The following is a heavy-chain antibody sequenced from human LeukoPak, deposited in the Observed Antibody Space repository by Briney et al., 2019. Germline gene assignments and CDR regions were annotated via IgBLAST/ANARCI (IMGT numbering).Heavy chain of an antibody. CDR3: AREYIGFGESLD. V-gene: IGHV3-30*04. Sequence: GRSLRLSCAASGFTFSSYAMHWVRQAPGKGLEWVAVISCDGSNKYYADSVKGRFTISRDNSKNTLYLQMNSLRAEDTAVYYCAREYIGFGESLDWGQGTLVTVSS. D-gene: IGHD3-10*01. J-gene: IGHJ4*02. CDR1: GFTFSSYA. CDR2: ISCDGSNK.